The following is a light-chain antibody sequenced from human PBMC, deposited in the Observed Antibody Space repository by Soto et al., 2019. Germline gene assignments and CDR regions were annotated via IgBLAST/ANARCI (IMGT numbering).Light chain of an antibody. CDR2: GAS. J-gene: IGKJ1*01. CDR3: QQYGGSPRT. V-gene: IGKV3-20*01. CDR1: QSVSNNY. Sequence: MVSTEFPVGMSLSLGERANLSCRAGQSVSNNYLAWYQQKPGQAPRLLIHGASTRATGIPARFSGSGSGTDFTLTISSLEPEDLAVYYCQQYGGSPRTFGQGTKGDI.